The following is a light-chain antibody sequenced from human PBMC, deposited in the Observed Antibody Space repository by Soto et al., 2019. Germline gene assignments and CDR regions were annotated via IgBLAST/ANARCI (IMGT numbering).Light chain of an antibody. CDR2: GSS. V-gene: IGLV1-40*01. J-gene: IGLJ2*01. CDR3: QSYANTLSAAV. Sequence: QSVLTQPPSVSGAPGQRVTISCTGSSSNIGAGHVVHWYQQFPGRAPNLLIYGSSNRPSGVPDRFSGSNSGTSASLASTGLQAADEADYDCQSYANTLSAAVFGGGTKLTFL. CDR1: SSNIGAGHV.